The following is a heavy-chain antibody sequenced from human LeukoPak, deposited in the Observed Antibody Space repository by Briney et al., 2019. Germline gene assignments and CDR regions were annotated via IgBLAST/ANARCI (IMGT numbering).Heavy chain of an antibody. CDR3: ATLRGDYYDSRAYDL. J-gene: IGHJ3*01. CDR1: GAAISSGTYY. V-gene: IGHV4-61*02. Sequence: SETLSLTCNVSGAAISSGTYYWSWIRQPAGKGLEWIGRIFTSGNTDYNPSLKSRVFISIETSKNRFSLTLNSVTAADTAVYYYATLRGDYYDSRAYDLWGQGTMVTVSS. D-gene: IGHD3-22*01. CDR2: IFTSGNT.